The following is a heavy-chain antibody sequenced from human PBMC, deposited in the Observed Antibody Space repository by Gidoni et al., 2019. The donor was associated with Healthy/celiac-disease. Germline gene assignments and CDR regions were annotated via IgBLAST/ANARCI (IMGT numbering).Heavy chain of an antibody. D-gene: IGHD6-19*01. CDR1: GFTFSGSA. V-gene: IGHV3-73*02. CDR3: TSLSIAVA. J-gene: IGHJ5*02. CDR2: IRSKANSYAT. Sequence: EVQLVESGGGLVQPGWSLTLSCAASGFTFSGSARHWVRQASGKGLEWVGRIRSKANSYATAYAASVKGRFTISRDYSKNTAYLQMNSLKTEDTAVYYCTSLSIAVAWGQGTLVTVSS.